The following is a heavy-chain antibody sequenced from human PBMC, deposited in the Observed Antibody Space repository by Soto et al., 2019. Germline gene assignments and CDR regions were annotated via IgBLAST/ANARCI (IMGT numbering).Heavy chain of an antibody. CDR1: GFTFSTYA. Sequence: EVPLLESGGDLVQPGGSLRLSCAASGFTFSTYAMSWVRQAPGKGLEWVSTINTSGGSTYYADSVKGRFTISRDNSKNTLYLQMNSLRPEDTAVYYCAKFYGGKSAHTYTIDPWGQGTLVTVSS. V-gene: IGHV3-23*01. CDR3: AKFYGGKSAHTYTIDP. CDR2: INTSGGST. D-gene: IGHD2-15*01. J-gene: IGHJ5*02.